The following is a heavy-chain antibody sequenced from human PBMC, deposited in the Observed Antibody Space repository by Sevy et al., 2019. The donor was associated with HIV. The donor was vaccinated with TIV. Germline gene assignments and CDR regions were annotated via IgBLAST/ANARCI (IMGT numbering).Heavy chain of an antibody. D-gene: IGHD3-22*01. CDR1: GFTFSSYA. CDR3: ARKYDSSGYFDY. J-gene: IGHJ4*02. Sequence: GGSLTLSCAASGFTFSSYAMNWVRHAPGKGLEWVSGISGSGGSGDKTNYADSVKGRFTISRDDSKNSLYLQLNSLRAEDTAIYYCARKYDSSGYFDYWGQGTLVTVSS. V-gene: IGHV3-23*01. CDR2: ISGSGGSGDKT.